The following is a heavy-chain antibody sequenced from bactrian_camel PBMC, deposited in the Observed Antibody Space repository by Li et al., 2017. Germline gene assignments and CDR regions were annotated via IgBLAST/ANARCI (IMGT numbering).Heavy chain of an antibody. Sequence: VQLVESGGGSVQAGGSLNLTCAISGYTYASACKGWFRQAPGKEREGVAAISRADDSTYYADSVKGRVAISQDNDKATVYLQMNSLKPDDTAVYYCAATGQMLSVAGCRTQGTQVTVS. V-gene: IGHV3S40*01. CDR1: GYTYASAC. CDR2: ISRADDST. J-gene: IGHJ4*01. D-gene: IGHD3*01.